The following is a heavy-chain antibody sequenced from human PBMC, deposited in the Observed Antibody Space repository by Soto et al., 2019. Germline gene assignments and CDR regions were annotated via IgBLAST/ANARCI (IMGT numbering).Heavy chain of an antibody. Sequence: PGESLKISCKGSGYSFITYWIGWVRQMPGKGLEWMGNIYPGDSATRYSPSFQGQVTISVDQSINTVYLQWSSLKASDTAIYYCVRHPGGLGYYHYMDVWGKGTTVTVSS. CDR2: IYPGDSAT. V-gene: IGHV5-51*01. CDR1: GYSFITYW. D-gene: IGHD2-8*02. CDR3: VRHPGGLGYYHYMDV. J-gene: IGHJ6*03.